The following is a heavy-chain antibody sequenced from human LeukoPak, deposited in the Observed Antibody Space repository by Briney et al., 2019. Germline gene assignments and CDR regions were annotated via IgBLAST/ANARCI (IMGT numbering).Heavy chain of an antibody. CDR3: ARHVSEYQLLFRGGHWFDP. Sequence: NPSETLSLTCTVSGGSISSSPCHWGWIRQPPGMALEWIGTICYGGSTYYNPSLKSRVTISVDTSKNQFSLKLSSVTAADTAVYYCARHVSEYQLLFRGGHWFDPWGQGTLVTVSS. CDR1: GGSISSSPCH. V-gene: IGHV4-39*01. D-gene: IGHD2-2*01. CDR2: ICYGGST. J-gene: IGHJ5*02.